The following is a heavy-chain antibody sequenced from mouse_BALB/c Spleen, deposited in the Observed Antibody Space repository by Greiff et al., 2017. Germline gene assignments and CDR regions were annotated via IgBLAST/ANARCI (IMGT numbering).Heavy chain of an antibody. CDR3: ARHKPYYGSSYWYFDV. D-gene: IGHD1-1*01. J-gene: IGHJ1*01. Sequence: EVQGVESGGGLVQPGGSLKLSCAASGFTFSSYTMSWVRQTPEKRLEWVAYISNGGGSTYYPDTVKGRFTISRDNAKNTLYLQMSSLKSEDTAMYYCARHKPYYGSSYWYFDVWGAGTTVTVSS. CDR2: ISNGGGST. CDR1: GFTFSSYT. V-gene: IGHV5-12-2*01.